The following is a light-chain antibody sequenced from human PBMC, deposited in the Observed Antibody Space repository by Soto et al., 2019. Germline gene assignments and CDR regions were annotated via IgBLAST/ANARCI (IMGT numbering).Light chain of an antibody. J-gene: IGKJ1*01. CDR2: GAS. V-gene: IGKV3-15*01. CDR3: QQYDNRPRT. Sequence: EIVMTQSPATLSVSQGERATLSCRASQDISTNLAWYQQKPGQAPRLLIYGASTRSTGIPARFCGSGSGTEFTFTISSLQSEDFAVYYCQQYDNRPRTFGQGTKVEIK. CDR1: QDISTN.